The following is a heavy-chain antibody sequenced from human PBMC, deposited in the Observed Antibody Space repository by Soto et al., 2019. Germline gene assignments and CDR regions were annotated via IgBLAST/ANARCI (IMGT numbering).Heavy chain of an antibody. CDR3: AKVGSYGYGSNSYVDY. CDR1: GFRFSMYG. CDR2: ISYDGSET. Sequence: QVQLVESGGGVVQPGSSLRLSCAASGFRFSMYGMHWVRQAPGKGLEWVALISYDGSETYYGASVKGRFTISRDSSKNTLYLHVSSLRVEDSAVYYCAKVGSYGYGSNSYVDYWGQGTLVSVSS. J-gene: IGHJ4*02. D-gene: IGHD3-16*01. V-gene: IGHV3-30*18.